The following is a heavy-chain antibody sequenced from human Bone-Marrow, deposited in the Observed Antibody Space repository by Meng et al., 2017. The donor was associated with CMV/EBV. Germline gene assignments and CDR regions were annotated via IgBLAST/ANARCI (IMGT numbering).Heavy chain of an antibody. V-gene: IGHV4-4*02. D-gene: IGHD5-18*01. J-gene: IGHJ6*02. CDR3: AREERRQLWFNGDYYYGMDV. Sequence: SETLSLTCAVSGGSISSSNWWSWVRQPPGKGLEWIGEIYHSGSTNYNPSLKSRVTISVDKSKNQFSLKLSSVTAADTAVYYRAREERRQLWFNGDYYYGMDVWAQGTTVTVSS. CDR1: GGSISSSNW. CDR2: IYHSGST.